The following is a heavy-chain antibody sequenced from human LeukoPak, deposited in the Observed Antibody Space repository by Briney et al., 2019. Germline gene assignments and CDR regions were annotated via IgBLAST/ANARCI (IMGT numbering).Heavy chain of an antibody. CDR1: GGSFSAYY. CDR2: INHSGST. D-gene: IGHD3-10*01. Sequence: SETLSLTCGVYGGSFSAYYWSWIRQPPGKGLEGIGDINHSGSTKYNPSLMSGVAISVDSSKNHFSLNLRSVTAADTAVYYCARLPLGAFAEFLNFDYWGQGIPVTVSS. CDR3: ARLPLGAFAEFLNFDY. V-gene: IGHV4-34*01. J-gene: IGHJ4*02.